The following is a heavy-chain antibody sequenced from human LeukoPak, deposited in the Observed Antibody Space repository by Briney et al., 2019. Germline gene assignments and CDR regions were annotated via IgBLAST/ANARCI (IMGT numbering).Heavy chain of an antibody. CDR3: ARRVEYYDSSGYPGFDY. Sequence: PSETLSLTCTVSGGSISSSSYYWGWIRQPPGKGLEWIGSIYYSGSTYYNPSLKSRVTISVYTSKNQFSLKLSSVTAADTAVYYCARRVEYYDSSGYPGFDYWGQGTLVTVSS. CDR1: GGSISSSSYY. V-gene: IGHV4-39*01. D-gene: IGHD3-22*01. CDR2: IYYSGST. J-gene: IGHJ4*02.